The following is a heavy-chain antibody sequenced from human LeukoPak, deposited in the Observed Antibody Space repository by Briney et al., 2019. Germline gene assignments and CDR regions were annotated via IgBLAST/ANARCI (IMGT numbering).Heavy chain of an antibody. Sequence: ASVKVSCKATGYIFTTHVIDWVRQAPGQRLEWMGWINVGNGNTKYSQKFQGRVTIIRDTSASTAYMELSSLRSEDTAVYYCARSDFFDYWGQGTLVTVSS. CDR1: GYIFTTHV. CDR2: INVGNGNT. V-gene: IGHV1-3*01. CDR3: ARSDFFDY. J-gene: IGHJ4*02.